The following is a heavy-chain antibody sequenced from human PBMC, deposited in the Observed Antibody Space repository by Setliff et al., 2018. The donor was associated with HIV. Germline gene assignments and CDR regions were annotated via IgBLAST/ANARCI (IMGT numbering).Heavy chain of an antibody. Sequence: GGSLRLSCAASGLTFSSYWMHWVRQAPGKGLVWVSRINSDGSSTSYADSVKGRFTISRDNAKNTLYLQMNSLRAEDTAVYYCAREGYCSGGSCYRGDAFDIWGQGTMVTV. CDR3: AREGYCSGGSCYRGDAFDI. CDR1: GLTFSSYW. D-gene: IGHD2-15*01. CDR2: INSDGSST. V-gene: IGHV3-74*01. J-gene: IGHJ3*02.